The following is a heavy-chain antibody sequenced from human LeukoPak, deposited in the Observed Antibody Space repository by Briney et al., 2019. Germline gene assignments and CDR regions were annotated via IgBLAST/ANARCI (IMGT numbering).Heavy chain of an antibody. CDR3: ARERGGYKLDPLDY. V-gene: IGHV1-2*02. CDR1: GYTFTGYY. J-gene: IGHJ4*02. D-gene: IGHD5-24*01. CDR2: INPNSGGT. Sequence: ASVKVSCKASGYTFTGYYMHWVRQAPGQGLAWMGWINPNSGGTNYARKFQGRVTMTRDTSISTAYMELSRLRSDDTAVYYCARERGGYKLDPLDYWGQGTLVTVSS.